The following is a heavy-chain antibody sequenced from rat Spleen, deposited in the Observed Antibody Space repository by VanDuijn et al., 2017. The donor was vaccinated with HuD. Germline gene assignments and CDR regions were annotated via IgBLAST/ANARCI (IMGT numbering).Heavy chain of an antibody. J-gene: IGHJ3*01. CDR3: TRGHTMGMTNWFAY. CDR2: ISYGDSFGHSST. CDR1: GFTFSNYG. Sequence: EVQLVESDGGLVQPGRSLKLSCVASGFTFSNYGMHWVRQAPTKGLEWVATISYGDSFGHSSTYYRDSVKGRFTISRDNAKSTLYPQMNSLRSEDTATYYCTRGHTMGMTNWFAYWGQGTLVTVSS. V-gene: IGHV5-29*01. D-gene: IGHD1-7*01.